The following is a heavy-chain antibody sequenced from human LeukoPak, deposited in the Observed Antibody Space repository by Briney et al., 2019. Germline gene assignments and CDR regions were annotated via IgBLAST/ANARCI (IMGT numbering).Heavy chain of an antibody. CDR3: VRDLMGSGATTAYLHH. CDR1: GFTFSDYS. V-gene: IGHV3-21*01. D-gene: IGHD4/OR15-4a*01. J-gene: IGHJ1*01. CDR2: ISRRSRHV. Sequence: GGSLRLSCTASGFTFSDYSMNWVRQAPGKGLEWVSSISRRSRHVYYAGSVKGRFTISRDNAKNSLYLQMNSLRAEDMAVYFCVRDLMGSGATTAYLHHWGQGTLATVSS.